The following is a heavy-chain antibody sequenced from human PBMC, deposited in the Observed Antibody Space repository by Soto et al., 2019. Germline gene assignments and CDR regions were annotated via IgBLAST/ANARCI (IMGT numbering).Heavy chain of an antibody. V-gene: IGHV1-3*01. J-gene: IGHJ4*02. CDR1: GYRFTDYV. CDR2: IGAGDGKT. CDR3: VRDYASDSGVHLDF. D-gene: IGHD3-22*01. Sequence: QVQLVQSGTEVKKPGASVKVSCKASGYRFTDYVIHWVRQAPGQRLEWMGWIGAGDGKTCYSQNFQGRVSITRDTSASTAYMELSSLISEDTAVYYCVRDYASDSGVHLDFWGQGALVTGSS.